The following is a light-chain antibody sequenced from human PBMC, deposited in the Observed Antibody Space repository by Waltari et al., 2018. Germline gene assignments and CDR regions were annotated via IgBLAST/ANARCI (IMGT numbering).Light chain of an antibody. Sequence: SELTQPPSVSVPPGQTASTTCSAYTSQTQYALWYQQKPGQAPVLVINKDRERPSGIPERFSGSSSGTTVTLTISGAQEEDEADYYCQASDTSGSYPVFGGGTKLTVL. CDR2: KDR. CDR3: QASDTSGSYPV. J-gene: IGLJ2*01. CDR1: TSQTQY. V-gene: IGLV3-25*03.